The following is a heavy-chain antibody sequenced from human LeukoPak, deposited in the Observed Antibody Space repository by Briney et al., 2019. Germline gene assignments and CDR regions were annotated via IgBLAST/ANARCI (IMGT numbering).Heavy chain of an antibody. V-gene: IGHV3-30*02. CDR3: AKWTYNYGSGCFGY. CDR1: GFTFSSYG. D-gene: IGHD3-10*01. J-gene: IGHJ4*02. CDR2: IRFDGSNK. Sequence: PGGSLRLSCAASGFTFSSYGMHWVRQAPGKGLEWVAFIRFDGSNKYYVDFVKGRFTISRDNFKSTLYLQMNSLRIEDTAVYYCAKWTYNYGSGCFGYWGQGTLVSVSS.